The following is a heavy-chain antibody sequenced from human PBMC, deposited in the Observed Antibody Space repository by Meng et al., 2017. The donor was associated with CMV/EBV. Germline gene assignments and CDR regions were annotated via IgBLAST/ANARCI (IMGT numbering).Heavy chain of an antibody. Sequence: VQLVKSWASVKQPGSSWKVSCKASVSTSRSYASSCVPQAPGQGLEWMGGIIPIFGTANYAQKFQGRVTITADESTSTAYMELSSLRSEDTAVYYCARAGDYGGRGYFDYWGQGTLVTVSS. V-gene: IGHV1-69*12. CDR3: ARAGDYGGRGYFDY. CDR2: IIPIFGTA. D-gene: IGHD4-23*01. J-gene: IGHJ4*02. CDR1: VSTSRSYA.